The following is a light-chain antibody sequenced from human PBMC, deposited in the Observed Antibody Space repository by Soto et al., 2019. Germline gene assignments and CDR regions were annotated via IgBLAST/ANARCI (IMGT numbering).Light chain of an antibody. Sequence: DIQMTQSPSSLSAFVGDRVTITCRTSQPISRYLNWYQQKPGKAPKLLIYSASSLQSGVPSRFSGSGSGTDFTLTISNLQPEDFANYYCQQAHSTPVTFGPGTTVDLK. CDR2: SAS. J-gene: IGKJ3*01. CDR3: QQAHSTPVT. V-gene: IGKV1-39*01. CDR1: QPISRY.